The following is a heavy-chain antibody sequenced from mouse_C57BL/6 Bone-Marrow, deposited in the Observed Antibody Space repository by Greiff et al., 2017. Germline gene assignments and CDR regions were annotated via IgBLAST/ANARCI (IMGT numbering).Heavy chain of an antibody. CDR3: ARGDYYCPWFAV. D-gene: IGHD1-1*01. CDR1: GYTFTGYC. V-gene: IGHV1-69*01. J-gene: IGHJ3*01. CDR2: IDPSDSYT. Sequence: QVQLQQSGAELVMPGASVKLSCKASGYTFTGYCMHWVKQRPGQGLEWIGEIDPSDSYTNYNQKFKGKSTLTVDKSSSTAYMQLSSLTSEDSAVYDCARGDYYCPWFAVWGKGTLVTVSA.